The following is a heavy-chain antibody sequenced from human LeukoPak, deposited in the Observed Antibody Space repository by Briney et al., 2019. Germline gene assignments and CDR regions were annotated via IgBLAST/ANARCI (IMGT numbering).Heavy chain of an antibody. D-gene: IGHD2-21*01. J-gene: IGHJ1*01. CDR2: ISSGSSSI. CDR1: GFTFSSYT. Sequence: GGSPRLSCAASGFTFSSYTLNWVRQAPGKGLEWVSSISSGSSSIYYADSVKGRFTISRDNAKNSLYLQMNSLRAEDTAVYYCASVNGDGAEYFQHWGQGTLVTVSS. CDR3: ASVNGDGAEYFQH. V-gene: IGHV3-21*04.